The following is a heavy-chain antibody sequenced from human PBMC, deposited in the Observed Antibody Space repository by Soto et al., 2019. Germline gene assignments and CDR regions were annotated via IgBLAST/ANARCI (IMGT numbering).Heavy chain of an antibody. D-gene: IGHD2-21*02. CDR1: GYNFATYW. Sequence: GESLKISCKGSGYNFATYWIGWVRQTPGKGLEWMGIIYPGDSDTRYSPSFQGQVTISADKSISTAYLQWTSLEASDNAIYYCARQTTVLTVFDYWGQGNPVTVSS. CDR2: IYPGDSDT. CDR3: ARQTTVLTVFDY. J-gene: IGHJ4*02. V-gene: IGHV5-51*01.